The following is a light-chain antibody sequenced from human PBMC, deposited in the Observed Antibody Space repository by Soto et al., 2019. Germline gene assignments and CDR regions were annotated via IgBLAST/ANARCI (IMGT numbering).Light chain of an antibody. V-gene: IGKV3-20*01. CDR1: QIVSKDF. CDR2: GAS. J-gene: IGKJ1*01. CDR3: LQNNSYPVT. Sequence: EIVLTQSPGILSLSPGERATLSCRASQIVSKDFLAWYQQKPGQAPRLLIYGASTRATDVPDRFSGSGSGADFTLTISRLEPEDFATYYCLQNNSYPVTFGQGTKVEIK.